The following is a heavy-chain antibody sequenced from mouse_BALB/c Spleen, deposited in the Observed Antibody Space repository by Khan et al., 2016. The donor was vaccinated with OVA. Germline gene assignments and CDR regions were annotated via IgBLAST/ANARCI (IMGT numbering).Heavy chain of an antibody. V-gene: IGHV9-3-1*01. CDR3: VSFRVAY. CDR1: GYTFKDYV. CDR2: MNTYTGEP. Sequence: QIQLVQSGPELKKPGETVKMSCKASGYTFKDYVMNWVKQSPGEGLKWMGWMNTYTGEPTYADDFKGRFAFSLENSASTAYLQISSLKYEDTATYFCVSFRVAYWGQGTTLTVSS. J-gene: IGHJ2*01.